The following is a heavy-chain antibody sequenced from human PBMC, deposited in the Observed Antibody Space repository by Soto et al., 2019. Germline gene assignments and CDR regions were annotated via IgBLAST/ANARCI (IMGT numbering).Heavy chain of an antibody. CDR2: ISSSSSTI. V-gene: IGHV3-48*01. CDR3: ARDLELRWPTGNFDL. CDR1: GFTFSSYS. J-gene: IGHJ2*01. Sequence: EVQLVESGGGLVQPGGSLRLSCAASGFTFSSYSMNWVRQAPGKGLEWVSYISSSSSTIYYADSVKGRFTISRDNAKNSLDLQMNSLRAEDTAVYYCARDLELRWPTGNFDLWGRGTLVTVSS. D-gene: IGHD4-17*01.